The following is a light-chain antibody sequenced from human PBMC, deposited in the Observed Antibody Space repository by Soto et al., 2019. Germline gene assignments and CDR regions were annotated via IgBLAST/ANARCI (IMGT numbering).Light chain of an antibody. CDR3: QQRGNWPPVT. V-gene: IGKV3-11*01. CDR2: DAS. J-gene: IGKJ4*01. CDR1: QSVSRH. Sequence: EIVLTQSPATLSLSPGERATLSCRASQSVSRHLAWYQQKPGQAPRLLIYDASNRATGIPARFSGSGSGTDFTLTISSPEPEDFAVYYCQQRGNWPPVTFGEGTKVDIK.